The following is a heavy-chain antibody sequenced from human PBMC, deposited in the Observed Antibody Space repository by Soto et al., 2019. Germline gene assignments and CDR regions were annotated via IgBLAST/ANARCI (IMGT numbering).Heavy chain of an antibody. CDR2: LSYGGST. CDR1: GGSISTTSYY. V-gene: IGHV4-39*01. D-gene: IGHD3-10*01. CDR3: ARSGSGELSD. Sequence: QLQLQESGPGLVKPSETLSLTCTVSGGSISTTSYYWGWIRQPPGKGLEWIGSLSYGGSTYYNPSLKSRVTISVDTSKNQFSLKLSSVTAADTAVYYCARSGSGELSDWGQGTLVTVSS. J-gene: IGHJ4*02.